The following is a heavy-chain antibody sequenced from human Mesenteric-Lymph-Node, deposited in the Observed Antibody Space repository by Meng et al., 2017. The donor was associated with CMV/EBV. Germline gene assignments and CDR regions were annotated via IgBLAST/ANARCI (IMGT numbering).Heavy chain of an antibody. Sequence: GESLKISCAASGFTFRTYAMSWVRQAPGKGLEWVSVISGSGAGTYYADSVRGRFTISRDNSKNTLNLQMNSLRAEDTAVYYCARGSCSSTSCYKGNSYYYYGMDVWGQGTAVTVSS. CDR3: ARGSCSSTSCYKGNSYYYYGMDV. D-gene: IGHD2-2*02. V-gene: IGHV3-23*01. CDR1: GFTFRTYA. CDR2: ISGSGAGT. J-gene: IGHJ6*02.